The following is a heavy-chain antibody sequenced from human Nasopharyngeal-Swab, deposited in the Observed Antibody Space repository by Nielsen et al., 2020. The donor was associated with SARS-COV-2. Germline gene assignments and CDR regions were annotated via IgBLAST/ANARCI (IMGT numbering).Heavy chain of an antibody. J-gene: IGHJ4*02. V-gene: IGHV4-39*07. CDR3: ARDRGRGYSYGSFHY. Sequence: WIRQPLGKGLEWIGSIYYSGSTYYNPSLKSRVTISVDTSKNQFSLKLSSVTAADTAVYYCARDRGRGYSYGSFHYWGQGTLVTVSS. D-gene: IGHD5-18*01. CDR2: IYYSGST.